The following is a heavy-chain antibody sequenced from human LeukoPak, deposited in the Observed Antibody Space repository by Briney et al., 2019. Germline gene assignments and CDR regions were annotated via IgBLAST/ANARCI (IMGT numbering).Heavy chain of an antibody. J-gene: IGHJ4*02. Sequence: SETLSLTCAVYGGSFSGYYWSWIRQPPGKGLEWIGEINHSGSTNYNPSLKSRVTISVDASKNQFSLKLSSVTAADTAVYYCARRAYSSGWYGIDYWGQGTLVTVSS. D-gene: IGHD6-19*01. CDR2: INHSGST. CDR3: ARRAYSSGWYGIDY. V-gene: IGHV4-34*01. CDR1: GGSFSGYY.